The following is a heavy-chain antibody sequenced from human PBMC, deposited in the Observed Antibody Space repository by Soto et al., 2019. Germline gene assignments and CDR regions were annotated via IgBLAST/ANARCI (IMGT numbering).Heavy chain of an antibody. D-gene: IGHD3-22*01. Sequence: SETLSLTCTVSGGSISSYYWSWIRQPPGKGLEWIGYIYYSGSTNYNPSLKSRVTISVDTSKNQFSLKLSSVTAADTAVYYCARHEPPHLKDSFDTRGFYPPQYYLDYWGQGTLVTVSS. J-gene: IGHJ4*02. CDR3: ARHEPPHLKDSFDTRGFYPPQYYLDY. CDR2: IYYSGST. CDR1: GGSISSYY. V-gene: IGHV4-59*01.